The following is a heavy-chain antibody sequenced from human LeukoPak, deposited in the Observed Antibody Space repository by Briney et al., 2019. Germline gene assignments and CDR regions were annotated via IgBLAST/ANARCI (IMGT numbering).Heavy chain of an antibody. D-gene: IGHD5-24*01. CDR3: ARPVEMATIDDAFDI. J-gene: IGHJ3*02. CDR1: GGSISSSSYY. Sequence: SETLSLTCTVSGGSISSSSYYWGWIRQPPGKGLEWIGSIYYSGSTNYNPSLKSRVSISVDTSKNQFSLKLSSVTAADTAVYYCARPVEMATIDDAFDIWGQGTMVTVSS. V-gene: IGHV4-39*01. CDR2: IYYSGST.